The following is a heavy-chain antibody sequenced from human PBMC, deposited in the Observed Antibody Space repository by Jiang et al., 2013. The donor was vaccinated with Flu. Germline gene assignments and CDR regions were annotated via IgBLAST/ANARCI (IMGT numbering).Heavy chain of an antibody. CDR3: ARHGYFDWFLDY. D-gene: IGHD3-9*01. J-gene: IGHJ4*02. Sequence: LKGRVTISVDTSKNQFSLKLSSVTAADTAVYYCARHGYFDWFLDYWGQGTLVTVSS. V-gene: IGHV4-39*01.